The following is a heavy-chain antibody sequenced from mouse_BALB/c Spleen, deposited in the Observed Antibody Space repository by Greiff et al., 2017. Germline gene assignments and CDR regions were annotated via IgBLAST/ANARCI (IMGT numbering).Heavy chain of an antibody. J-gene: IGHJ4*01. D-gene: IGHD2-14*01. Sequence: VNLVESGPGLVAPSQSLSITCTVSGFSLTDYGVSWIRQPPGKGLEWLGVIWGGGSTYYNSALKSRLSISKDNSKSQVFLKMNSLQTDDTAMYYCAKHRERYGGAMDYWGQGTSVTVSS. CDR1: GFSLTDYG. CDR2: IWGGGST. V-gene: IGHV2-6-5*01. CDR3: AKHRERYGGAMDY.